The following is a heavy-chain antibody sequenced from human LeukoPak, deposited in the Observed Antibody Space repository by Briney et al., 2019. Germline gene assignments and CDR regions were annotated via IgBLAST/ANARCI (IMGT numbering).Heavy chain of an antibody. CDR3: ARPNITSYYDSRGYDAFDV. V-gene: IGHV5-51*01. D-gene: IGHD3-22*01. Sequence: GESLKISCKGSGHRFNAYWIAWVRQMPGKGLEWMGIIYPDDSDTRYSPSFQGQVTISADKSVRTAYLQWSSLKASDTAIYYCARPNITSYYDSRGYDAFDVWGQGTMVTVSS. J-gene: IGHJ3*01. CDR1: GHRFNAYW. CDR2: IYPDDSDT.